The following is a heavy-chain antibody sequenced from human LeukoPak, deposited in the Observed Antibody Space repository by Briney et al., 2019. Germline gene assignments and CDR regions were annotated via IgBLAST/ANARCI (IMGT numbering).Heavy chain of an antibody. CDR3: ARGRSALLWFGELSRTGGNWFDP. CDR1: GGSFSGYY. V-gene: IGHV4-34*01. J-gene: IGHJ5*02. CDR2: INHSGST. D-gene: IGHD3-10*01. Sequence: SETLSLTCAVYGGSFSGYYWSWIRQPPGKGLEWIGEINHSGSTNYNPSLKSRVTISVDTSKNQFSLKLSSVTAADTAVYYCARGRSALLWFGELSRTGGNWFDPWGQGTLVTVSS.